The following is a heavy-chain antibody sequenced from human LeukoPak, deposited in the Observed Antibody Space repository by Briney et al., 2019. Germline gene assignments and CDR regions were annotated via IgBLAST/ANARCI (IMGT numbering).Heavy chain of an antibody. J-gene: IGHJ6*04. CDR1: GDSISSSSYY. CDR3: ARQRTMGGWFDP. CDR2: IYYSGTT. V-gene: IGHV4-39*01. D-gene: IGHD3-10*01. Sequence: SETLSLTCTVSGDSISSSSYYWGWIRQPPGKGLEWIGSIYYSGTTYYNPSLKSRVTISVDTSKNQFSLKLSSVTAADTAVYYCARQRTMGGWFDPWGKGTTVTISS.